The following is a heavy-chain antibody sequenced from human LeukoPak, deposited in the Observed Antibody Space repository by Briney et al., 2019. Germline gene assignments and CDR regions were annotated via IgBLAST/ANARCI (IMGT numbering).Heavy chain of an antibody. D-gene: IGHD5-18*01. CDR2: INPNSGVT. J-gene: IGHJ5*02. CDR3: ARTPVDTAMVLWWFDP. V-gene: IGHV1-2*06. CDR1: GYTFTGYY. Sequence: GASVKVSCKASGYTFTGYYMHWVRQAPGQGLERMGRINPNSGVTNYAQKFQGRVTMTRDTSISTAYMELSRLRSDDTAVYYCARTPVDTAMVLWWFDPWGQGTLVTVSS.